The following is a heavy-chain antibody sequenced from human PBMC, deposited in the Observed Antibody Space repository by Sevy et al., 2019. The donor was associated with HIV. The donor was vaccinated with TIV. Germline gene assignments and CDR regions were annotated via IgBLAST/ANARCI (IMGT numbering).Heavy chain of an antibody. CDR2: ISYTGTT. CDR1: GGSVTSSSYY. V-gene: IGHV4-61*01. J-gene: IGHJ6*02. D-gene: IGHD1-26*01. CDR3: ARMGGLTDYGMDV. Sequence: SETLSLTCTVSGGSVTSSSYYWTWIRPPPGKGLECIGYISYTGTTNYNPSLKSRVTISVDTSKKQFSLKLSSVTAADTAMYYCARMGGLTDYGMDVWGQGTTVTVSS.